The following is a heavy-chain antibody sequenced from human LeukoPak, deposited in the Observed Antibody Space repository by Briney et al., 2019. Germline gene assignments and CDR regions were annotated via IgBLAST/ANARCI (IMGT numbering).Heavy chain of an antibody. CDR3: ARSSSIAARFSPGYYYMDV. V-gene: IGHV5-51*01. CDR1: GYIFTSYW. D-gene: IGHD6-6*01. J-gene: IGHJ6*03. CDR2: IYPGDSDT. Sequence: GESLQISCQGSGYIFTSYWIGWVRQMPGKGLEWMGIIYPGDSDTRYSPSFQGQVTISADKSISTAYLQWSSLKASDTAMYYCARSSSIAARFSPGYYYMDVWGKGTTVTVSS.